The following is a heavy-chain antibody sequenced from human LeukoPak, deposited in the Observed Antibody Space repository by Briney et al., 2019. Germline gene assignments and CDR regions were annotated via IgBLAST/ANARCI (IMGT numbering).Heavy chain of an antibody. D-gene: IGHD3-16*01. CDR3: ARASYLFGRPGY. Sequence: GASVKVSCKASGGTFSSYAISWVRQAPGQGLEWMGWISAYNGNTDYAQKLQGRVTMTTDTSTSTAYMELRSLRSDDTAVYYCARASYLFGRPGYWGQGTLVTVSS. CDR2: ISAYNGNT. V-gene: IGHV1-18*01. J-gene: IGHJ4*02. CDR1: GGTFSSYA.